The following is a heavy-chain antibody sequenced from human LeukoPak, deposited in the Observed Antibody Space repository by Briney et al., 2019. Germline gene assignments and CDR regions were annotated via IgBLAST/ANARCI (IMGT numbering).Heavy chain of an antibody. J-gene: IGHJ4*02. CDR1: GFTFSAYW. CDR3: ARARRSGNSCTIDS. D-gene: IGHD5-18*01. CDR2: INEAGSDK. V-gene: IGHV3-7*01. Sequence: GGSLRLSCAASGFTFSAYWMSWGRLAPGNGREWGSNINEAGSDKYYVDSVKGRFSISRDNAKNSLFLQMSSLRAEDSAVYYCARARRSGNSCTIDSWGQGTLVTVSS.